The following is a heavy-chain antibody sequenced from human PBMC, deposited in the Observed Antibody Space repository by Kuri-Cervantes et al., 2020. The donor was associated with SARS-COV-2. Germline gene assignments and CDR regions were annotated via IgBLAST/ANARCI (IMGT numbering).Heavy chain of an antibody. J-gene: IGHJ4*02. CDR2: ISGSGGST. Sequence: GGSLRLSCAASGFTFSSCAMSWVRQAPGKGLEWVSAISGSGGSTYYADSVKGRFTISRDNSKNTLYLQMNSLRAEDTAVYYCAKDEGDIVVVPAATGYWGQGTLVTVSS. CDR3: AKDEGDIVVVPAATGY. V-gene: IGHV3-23*01. D-gene: IGHD2-2*01. CDR1: GFTFSSCA.